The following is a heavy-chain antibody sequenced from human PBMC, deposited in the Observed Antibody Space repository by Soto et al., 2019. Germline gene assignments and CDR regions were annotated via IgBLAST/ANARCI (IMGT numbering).Heavy chain of an antibody. D-gene: IGHD3-9*01. CDR2: IKSETDGGTA. V-gene: IGHV3-15*01. CDR1: GFNLSHPW. Sequence: EVQLVQSGGGLVKPGGSLRLSCAASGFNLSHPWMTWVRQAAGKGLEWVGRIKSETDGGTADYAAPVKGRITISRDDSKNTVYLQMNSRKTEDTAVYYCTTGIYYDLLTGYHDVAYWGQGTLVTVSS. J-gene: IGHJ4*02. CDR3: TTGIYYDLLTGYHDVAY.